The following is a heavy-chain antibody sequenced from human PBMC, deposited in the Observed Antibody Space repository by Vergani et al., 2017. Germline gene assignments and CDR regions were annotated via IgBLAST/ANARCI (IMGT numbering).Heavy chain of an antibody. CDR1: GGSLSGYY. D-gene: IGHD1-14*01. CDR3: AGSIVSRNHPDYFDN. CDR2: VEDSGYF. Sequence: QVQLQESGPGLVRPSETLSLTCTVSGGSLSGYYWNWFRQTPGEGLEWIGYVEDSGYFNYNPSLKTRVSMSSDTSNNQFSLMLSSVTVADTAVYYCAGSIVSRNHPDYFDNWGQGTLVTVSS. V-gene: IGHV4-59*13. J-gene: IGHJ4*02.